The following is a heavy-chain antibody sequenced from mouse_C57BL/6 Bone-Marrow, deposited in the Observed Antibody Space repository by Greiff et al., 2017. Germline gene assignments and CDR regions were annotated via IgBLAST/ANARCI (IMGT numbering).Heavy chain of an antibody. V-gene: IGHV1-85*01. J-gene: IGHJ1*03. CDR1: GYTFTSYD. Sequence: QVQLKESGPELVKPGASVKLSCKASGYTFTSYDINWVKQRPGQGLEWIGWIYPRDGSTKYNEKFKGKATLTVYTSSSTAYMELHSLTSDDSAVYFCARLEFDGSSGDWCFDVWGTGTTVTVSS. D-gene: IGHD1-1*01. CDR3: ARLEFDGSSGDWCFDV. CDR2: IYPRDGST.